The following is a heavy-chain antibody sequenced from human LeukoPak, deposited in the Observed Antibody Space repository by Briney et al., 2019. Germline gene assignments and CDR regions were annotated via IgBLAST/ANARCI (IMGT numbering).Heavy chain of an antibody. D-gene: IGHD3-3*01. CDR2: IRYDGSNK. CDR3: AKDPETYYDFWSGYSDSWFDP. J-gene: IGHJ5*02. V-gene: IGHV3-30*02. Sequence: GGSLRLSCAASGFTFSSYGMHWVRQAPGKGLEWVAFIRYDGSNKYYADSVKGRFTISRDNFKNTLYLQMNSLRAEDTAVYYCAKDPETYYDFWSGYSDSWFDPWGQGTLVTVSS. CDR1: GFTFSSYG.